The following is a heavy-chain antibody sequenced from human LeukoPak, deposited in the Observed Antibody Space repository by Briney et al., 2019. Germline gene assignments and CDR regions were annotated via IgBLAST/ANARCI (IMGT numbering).Heavy chain of an antibody. J-gene: IGHJ4*02. V-gene: IGHV4-4*07. CDR2: IYTSGST. D-gene: IGHD6-19*01. CDR3: ARGLGAIAVAGWSYYFDY. CDR1: GGSISSYY. Sequence: SETLSLTCTVSGGSISSYYWSWIRQPAGKGLEWIGRIYTSGSTNYNPSLKSRVTMSVDTSKNQFSLKLSSVTAADTAVYYCARGLGAIAVAGWSYYFDYWGQGNLVTVSS.